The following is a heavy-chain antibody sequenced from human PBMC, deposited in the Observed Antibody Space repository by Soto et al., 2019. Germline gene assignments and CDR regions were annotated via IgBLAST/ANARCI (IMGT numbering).Heavy chain of an antibody. CDR2: IYYSGST. D-gene: IGHD3-16*02. J-gene: IGHJ4*02. CDR1: GGSISSGGYY. Sequence: QVQLHESGPGLVKPSQTLSLTCTVSGGSISSGGYYWSWIRQHPGKGLEWIGYIYYSGSTYYNPSLKSRVTISVDTSKNQFSLTLSSVTAADTAVYYCARGPKDCDYVWGSYRPPGYFDYWGQGTLVTVSS. CDR3: ARGPKDCDYVWGSYRPPGYFDY. V-gene: IGHV4-31*03.